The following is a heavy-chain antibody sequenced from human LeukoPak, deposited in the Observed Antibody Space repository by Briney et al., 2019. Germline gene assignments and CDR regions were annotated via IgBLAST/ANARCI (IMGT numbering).Heavy chain of an antibody. CDR2: ISGSGHDI. D-gene: IGHD2-15*01. CDR3: ARDSYCSGGSCYGY. Sequence: GGSLRLSCAASGFTFSDSYMTWVRQAPGKGVEWVAYISGSGHDINYSDSVKGRFTISRDNAKNSLYLQMSSLRAEDTAVYYCARDSYCSGGSCYGYWGQGTLVTVSS. V-gene: IGHV3-11*04. J-gene: IGHJ4*02. CDR1: GFTFSDSY.